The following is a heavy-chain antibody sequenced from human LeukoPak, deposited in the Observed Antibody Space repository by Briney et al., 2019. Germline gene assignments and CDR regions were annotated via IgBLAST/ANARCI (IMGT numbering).Heavy chain of an antibody. CDR3: ARDPDYGDPD. D-gene: IGHD4-17*01. CDR1: GFTFSDHY. CDR2: ITSSGTTS. Sequence: GGSLRLSCTASGFTFSDHYMSWFRLSPGKGLEWLSYITSSGTTSDYADSVKGRFTISRDNAKNSMYLQMNSLRPEDTAVYYCARDPDYGDPDWGQGTLVTASS. J-gene: IGHJ4*02. V-gene: IGHV3-11*01.